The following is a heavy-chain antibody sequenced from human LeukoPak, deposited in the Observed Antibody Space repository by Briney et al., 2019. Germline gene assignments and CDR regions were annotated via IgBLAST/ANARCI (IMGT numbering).Heavy chain of an antibody. CDR2: ISSGGGTT. CDR1: GFTFSSYS. CDR3: ARDHMGYDY. D-gene: IGHD1-26*01. Sequence: GGSLRLSCAASGFTFSSYSMNWVRQAQGKGLEWVSYISSGGGTTYYAGSVKGRFTVSRDNAKNSLYLQMNSLRAEDTAVYYCARDHMGYDYWGQGTLVTVSS. J-gene: IGHJ4*02. V-gene: IGHV3-48*04.